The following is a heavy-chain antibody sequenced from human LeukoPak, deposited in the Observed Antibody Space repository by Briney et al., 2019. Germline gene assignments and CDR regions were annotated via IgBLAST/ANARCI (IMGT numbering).Heavy chain of an antibody. CDR2: IIPILGIA. Sequence: GASVKVSCKASGGTFSSYAISWVRQAPGQGLEWMGRIIPILGIANYAQKFQGRVTITADKSTSTAYMELSSLRSEDTAVYYCARDILTGYYADYWGQGTLVTVSS. CDR3: ARDILTGYYADY. V-gene: IGHV1-69*04. J-gene: IGHJ4*02. D-gene: IGHD3-9*01. CDR1: GGTFSSYA.